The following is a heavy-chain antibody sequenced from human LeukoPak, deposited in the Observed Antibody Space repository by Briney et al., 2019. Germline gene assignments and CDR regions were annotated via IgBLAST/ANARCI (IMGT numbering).Heavy chain of an antibody. J-gene: IGHJ4*02. CDR3: ARDMQAGREGNY. CDR1: GGTFSSYA. V-gene: IGHV1-69*13. CDR2: IIPIFGTA. Sequence: SVKVSRKASGGTFSSYAISWVRQAPGQGLEWMGGIIPIFGTANYAQKFQGRVTITADESTSTAYMELSSLRSEDTAVYYCARDMQAGREGNYWGQGTLVTVSS. D-gene: IGHD2-2*01.